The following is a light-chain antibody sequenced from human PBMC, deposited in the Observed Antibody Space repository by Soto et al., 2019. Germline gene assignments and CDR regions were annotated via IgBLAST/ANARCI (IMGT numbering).Light chain of an antibody. CDR3: QXYNSYPWT. Sequence: DIQMTQSPSTLSASVGDGVTITCRASQSFNYWLAWYQQKPGKAPKLLIYKTSRLETGVPSRFSGSGSGTXXXXXXXXXXXXXXXXYYCQXYNSYPWTFGQGTKVEIK. CDR1: QSFNYW. J-gene: IGKJ1*01. CDR2: KTS. V-gene: IGKV1-5*03.